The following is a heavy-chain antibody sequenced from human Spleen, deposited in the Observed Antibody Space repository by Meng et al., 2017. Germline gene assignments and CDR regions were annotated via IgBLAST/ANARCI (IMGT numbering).Heavy chain of an antibody. J-gene: IGHJ4*02. CDR2: MYPGDSEI. CDR1: GYSFTNYW. Sequence: ESLKISCKGSGYSFTNYWIGWVRQMPGKGLEWMGIMYPGDSEIKYSPSFQGQVTISADKSISTAYLQWSSLKASDTAMYYCASGLGHYYFDYWGQGTLVTVSS. V-gene: IGHV5-51*01. D-gene: IGHD3-16*01. CDR3: ASGLGHYYFDY.